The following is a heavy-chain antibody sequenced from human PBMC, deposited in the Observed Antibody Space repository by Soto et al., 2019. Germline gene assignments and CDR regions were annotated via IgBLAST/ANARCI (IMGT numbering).Heavy chain of an antibody. J-gene: IGHJ4*02. V-gene: IGHV3-13*01. D-gene: IGHD6-19*01. Sequence: EVQLVESGGGLVQPGGSRGLSFEASGFPFSSYDMHGFRQTAGKGLEWVAAIGTTGDAYYPGSATGRFTISRENAKNSLYLQMNNLRVGDTAVYFCAGGRSGWYAEFDFWGQGTQVTVSS. CDR3: AGGRSGWYAEFDF. CDR1: GFPFSSYD. CDR2: IGTTGDA.